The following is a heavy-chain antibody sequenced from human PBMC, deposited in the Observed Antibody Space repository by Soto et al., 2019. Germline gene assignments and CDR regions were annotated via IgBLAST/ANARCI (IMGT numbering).Heavy chain of an antibody. CDR1: GGSISRGGSY. CDR2: IYYSGGT. J-gene: IGHJ6*03. V-gene: IGHV4-31*03. Sequence: QVQLQESGPGLVKPSQTLSLTCTVSGGSISRGGSYWSWIRQHPGKGLEWIGYIYYSGGTYYNPSLKSRVTISVDTSENQFSLRLSSVTAADTAVYYCARKDSGYADYMDVWGKGTTVTVSS. D-gene: IGHD5-12*01. CDR3: ARKDSGYADYMDV.